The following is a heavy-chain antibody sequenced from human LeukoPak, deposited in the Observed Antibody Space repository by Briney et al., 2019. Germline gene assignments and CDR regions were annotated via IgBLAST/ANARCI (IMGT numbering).Heavy chain of an antibody. D-gene: IGHD3-9*01. J-gene: IGHJ6*04. CDR1: GYTFTSYG. CDR3: AREVRYYDILTGYLGGGYYYYGMDV. Sequence: GASVKVSCKASGYTFTSYGISWVRQAPGQGLEWMRWISAYNGNTNYAQKLQGRVTMTTDTSTSTAYMELRSLRSDDTAVYYCAREVRYYDILTGYLGGGYYYYGMDVWGKGTTVTVSS. CDR2: ISAYNGNT. V-gene: IGHV1-18*04.